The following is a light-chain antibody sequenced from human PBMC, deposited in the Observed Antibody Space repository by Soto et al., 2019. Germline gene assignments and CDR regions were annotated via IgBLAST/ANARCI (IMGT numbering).Light chain of an antibody. CDR1: QSVSSY. CDR2: DAS. V-gene: IGKV3-11*01. CDR3: QQRSNWPLT. Sequence: EIVLTQSPATLSLSPGERATLSCRTSQSVSSYLDWYQQKPGQAPRLLIYDASNRATGIPARFSGSGSGTDFTVTISSLEPEDVAVYYCQQRSNWPLTFGGGSKVEIK. J-gene: IGKJ4*01.